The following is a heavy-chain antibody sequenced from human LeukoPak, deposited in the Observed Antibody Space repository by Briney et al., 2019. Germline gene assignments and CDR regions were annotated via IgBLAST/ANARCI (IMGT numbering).Heavy chain of an antibody. V-gene: IGHV3-23*01. CDR1: GFTFSSYG. J-gene: IGHJ4*02. CDR2: ISGSGGST. CDR3: AREMVRGVATNY. D-gene: IGHD3-10*01. Sequence: GGSLRLSCAASGFTFSSYGMSWVRQAPGKGLEWVSAISGSGGSTYYADSVKGRFTISRDNSKNTLYLQMNSPRAEDTAVYYCAREMVRGVATNYWGQGTLVTVSS.